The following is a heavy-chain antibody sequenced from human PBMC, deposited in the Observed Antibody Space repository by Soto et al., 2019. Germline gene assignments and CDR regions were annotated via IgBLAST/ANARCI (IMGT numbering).Heavy chain of an antibody. J-gene: IGHJ6*02. D-gene: IGHD3-10*01. CDR2: INPSGGST. V-gene: IGHV1-46*01. CDR1: GYTFTSYC. CDR3: ARDRGLRPLRGHDYYYDRMDV. Sequence: ASVKVSCKASGYTFTSYCMHWVRQAPGQGLEWMGIINPSGGSTSYAQKFQGRVTMTRDTSTSTVYMELSSLRSEDTAVYYCARDRGLRPLRGHDYYYDRMDVWGQGTTVTVSS.